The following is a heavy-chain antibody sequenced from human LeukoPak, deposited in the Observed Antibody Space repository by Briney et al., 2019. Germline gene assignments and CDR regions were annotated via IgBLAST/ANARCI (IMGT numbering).Heavy chain of an antibody. CDR3: ARGRTPTTSDY. V-gene: IGHV4-4*07. CDR1: GDSISIYY. D-gene: IGHD1-26*01. J-gene: IGHJ4*02. CDR2: IYASGST. Sequence: SETLSLTCTVSGDSISIYYWSWIRQPAGKGLEWLGRIYASGSTNYNPSLKSRVTMSVDTSKNQFSLKLSSVTAADTAVYYCARGRTPTTSDYCGQGTLVTVSS.